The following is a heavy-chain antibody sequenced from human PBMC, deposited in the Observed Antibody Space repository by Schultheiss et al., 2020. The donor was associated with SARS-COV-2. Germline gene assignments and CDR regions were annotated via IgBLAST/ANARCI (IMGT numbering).Heavy chain of an antibody. CDR2: INHFGST. CDR1: GGSISSYY. CDR3: ARDLRGSSWYEGY. Sequence: SQTLSLTCTVSGGSISSYYWSWIRQPPGKGLEWIGEINHFGSTNYNPSLKSRVTISVDTSKNQLSLKLSSVTAADTAVYYCARDLRGSSWYEGYWGQGTLVTVSS. D-gene: IGHD6-13*01. J-gene: IGHJ4*02. V-gene: IGHV4-34*01.